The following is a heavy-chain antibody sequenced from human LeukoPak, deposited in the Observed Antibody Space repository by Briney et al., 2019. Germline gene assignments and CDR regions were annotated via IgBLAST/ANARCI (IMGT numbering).Heavy chain of an antibody. J-gene: IGHJ4*02. Sequence: ASVKVSCKASGYTFTGYYMHWVRQAPGQGLEWMGWINPNSGGTNYAQKFQGRVTMTRDTSISTAYMELSRLRSDDTAVYYCARDLGVYCSSTSCSSVYWGQGTPVTVSS. D-gene: IGHD2-2*01. CDR1: GYTFTGYY. CDR3: ARDLGVYCSSTSCSSVY. CDR2: INPNSGGT. V-gene: IGHV1-2*02.